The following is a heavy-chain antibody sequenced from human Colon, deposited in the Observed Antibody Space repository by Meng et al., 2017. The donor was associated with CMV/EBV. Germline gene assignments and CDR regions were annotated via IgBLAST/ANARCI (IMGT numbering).Heavy chain of an antibody. CDR1: GFTFSFYT. CDR2: ISSSTTYI. CDR3: ARDFIPREIRLSAFDL. J-gene: IGHJ3*01. D-gene: IGHD1-1*01. Sequence: EVQLVESGGGLVEPGGSLRLSCAASGFTFSFYTMNWVRQAPGKGLEWVASISSSTTYIYYSDSDSMKGRFTISRDNTKNSLYLQMNSLRAEDTAVYYCARDFIPREIRLSAFDLWGQGTMVTVS. V-gene: IGHV3-21*01.